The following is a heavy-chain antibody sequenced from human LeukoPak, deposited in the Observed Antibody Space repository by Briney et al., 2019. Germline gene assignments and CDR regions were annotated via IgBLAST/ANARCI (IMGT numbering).Heavy chain of an antibody. J-gene: IGHJ4*02. D-gene: IGHD3-10*01. CDR3: ARDSSMLRGPLVIYYFDF. CDR2: ISGGGDAT. V-gene: IGHV3-23*01. Sequence: GGSLRLSCAASDFSFITYAMSWVRQAPGKGLEWVSTISGGGDATYYADSVKGRFTISRDNSKNTLYLQMSSLRVEDTAVYYCARDSSMLRGPLVIYYFDFWGQGTLVTVSS. CDR1: DFSFITYA.